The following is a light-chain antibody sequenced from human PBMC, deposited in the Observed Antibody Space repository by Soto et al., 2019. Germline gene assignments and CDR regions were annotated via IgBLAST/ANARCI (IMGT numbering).Light chain of an antibody. V-gene: IGLV2-14*01. CDR2: DVN. J-gene: IGLJ2*01. Sequence: QSALTQPASVSGSPGQSITLSCTGTSSDIGGYDYVSWYQRHPGKAPKLIFYDVNNRPSGVSTRFSGSKSGNTASLTITGLQAEDEAGYYCTSYASGSSHVVFGGGTKLTVL. CDR3: TSYASGSSHVV. CDR1: SSDIGGYDY.